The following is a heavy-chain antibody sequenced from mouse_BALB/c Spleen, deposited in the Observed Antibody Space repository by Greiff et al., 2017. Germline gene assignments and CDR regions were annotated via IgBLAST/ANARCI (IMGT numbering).Heavy chain of an antibody. D-gene: IGHD1-1*01. V-gene: IGHV1-4*02. Sequence: QVQLQQSAAELARPGASVKMSCKASGYTFTSYTMHWVKQRPGQGLEWIGYINPSSGYTEYNQKFKDKTTLTADKSYSTAYMQLSSLTSEDSAVYNCASYGNWTGASFAYWGQGTLVTVSA. CDR2: INPSSGYT. CDR1: GYTFTSYT. J-gene: IGHJ3*01. CDR3: ASYGNWTGASFAY.